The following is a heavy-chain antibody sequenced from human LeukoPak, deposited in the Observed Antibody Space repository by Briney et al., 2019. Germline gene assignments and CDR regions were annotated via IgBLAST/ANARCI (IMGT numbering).Heavy chain of an antibody. J-gene: IGHJ3*02. CDR3: ARGYGEYEGHVAFDI. D-gene: IGHD4-17*01. CDR2: IYPGDSDT. CDR1: GYSFTSYW. V-gene: IGHV5-51*01. Sequence: GESLKISCKGSGYSFTSYWIGWVRQMPGKGLEWMGIIYPGDSDTRYSPSFQGQVTISADKSISTAYLQWSSLKASDTAMYYCARGYGEYEGHVAFDIWGQGTMVTVSS.